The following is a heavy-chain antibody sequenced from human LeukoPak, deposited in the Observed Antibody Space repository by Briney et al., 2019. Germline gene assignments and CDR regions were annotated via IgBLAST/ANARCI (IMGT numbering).Heavy chain of an antibody. CDR2: IGYSGDS. Sequence: SQTLSLTCTVSSDSIRDAAYYWSWVRQHPGEGLEWIGYIGYSGDSYSNPSLRSRVTISVDTSKKQFSLGLNSVTAADTAIYYCARVAAATTNPRFDSWGQGTLITVSS. J-gene: IGHJ4*02. D-gene: IGHD5-24*01. CDR1: SDSIRDAAYY. V-gene: IGHV4-31*03. CDR3: ARVAAATTNPRFDS.